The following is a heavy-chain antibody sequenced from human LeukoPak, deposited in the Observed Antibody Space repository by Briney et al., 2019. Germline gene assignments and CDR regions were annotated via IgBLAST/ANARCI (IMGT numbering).Heavy chain of an antibody. CDR3: TTDLDCSSTSCSDY. CDR2: IRSKTDGRTT. V-gene: IGHV3-15*01. CDR1: GFTFSSYA. Sequence: GGSLRLSCAASGFTFSSYAMGWVRQAPGKGLEWVGRIRSKTDGRTTDYAAPVKGRFTISRDDSKNTLYLQMNSLKTEDTAVYYCTTDLDCSSTSCSDYWGQGTLVTVSS. J-gene: IGHJ4*02. D-gene: IGHD2-2*01.